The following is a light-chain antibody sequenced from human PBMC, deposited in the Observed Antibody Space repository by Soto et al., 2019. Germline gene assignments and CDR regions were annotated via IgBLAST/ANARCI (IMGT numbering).Light chain of an antibody. V-gene: IGKV3-20*01. CDR2: DTS. Sequence: EIVLTQSPGTLSLSPGERATLSCRASQSLSSSYLAWYQQKPGQAPRLLIYDTSTRATGVPARFSGSGSGTDFTLTISSLEPEDFAVYYCQQYGYSRTFGQGTKVDIK. J-gene: IGKJ1*01. CDR3: QQYGYSRT. CDR1: QSLSSSY.